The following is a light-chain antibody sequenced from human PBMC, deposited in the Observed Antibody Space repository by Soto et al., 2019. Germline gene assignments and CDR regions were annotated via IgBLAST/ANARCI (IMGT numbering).Light chain of an antibody. CDR3: ISYTVSTSYV. V-gene: IGLV2-14*01. CDR2: SVS. J-gene: IGLJ1*01. CDR1: SSDIGTYDH. Sequence: QSALTQPASVSGSPGQSITISCSGTSSDIGTYDHVAWFQQFPGKTPKLVIYSVSDRPSGVSYRFSGSKSGNTASLTISGLQAEDEADYYCISYTVSTSYVFGPGKKVTV.